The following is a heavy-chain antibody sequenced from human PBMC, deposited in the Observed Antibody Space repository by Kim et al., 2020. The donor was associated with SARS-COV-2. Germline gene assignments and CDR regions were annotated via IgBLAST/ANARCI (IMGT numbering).Heavy chain of an antibody. CDR3: AKENWGPEY. Sequence: GGSLRLSCAASGFTFTTYYMTWVRQAPGKGLEWVANINQNGNKKNYGDSVKGRFTIYRDNAKNSVYVELNSLRVEDTGVYYCAKENWGPEYWGQVTLVTVSS. D-gene: IGHD7-27*01. V-gene: IGHV3-7*01. J-gene: IGHJ4*02. CDR2: INQNGNKK. CDR1: GFTFTTYY.